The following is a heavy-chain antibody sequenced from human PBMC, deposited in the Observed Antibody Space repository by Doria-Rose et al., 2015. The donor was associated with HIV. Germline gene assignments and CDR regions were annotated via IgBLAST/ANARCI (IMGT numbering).Heavy chain of an antibody. D-gene: IGHD2-21*02. J-gene: IGHJ3*01. V-gene: IGHV3-20*03. CDR2: INWNGGST. CDR3: ARDVIVGGGGGDCYSTH. Sequence: WVSGINWNGGSTGYADSVKGRFTISRDNAKNFLYLQMNSLRVEDTALYYCARDVIVGGGGGDCYSTHWGQGTMVTVSP.